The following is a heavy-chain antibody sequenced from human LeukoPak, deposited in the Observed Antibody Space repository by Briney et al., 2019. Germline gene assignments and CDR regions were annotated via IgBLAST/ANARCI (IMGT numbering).Heavy chain of an antibody. Sequence: PSETLSLTCTVSGGSISSXYWSWIRQPPGKGLXXXXXXYYSGSTNYNPSLKSRVTISVDTSKNQFSLKLSSVTAADTAVYYCARAPYDSGGYYDYYFDYWGQGTLVTVSS. CDR1: GGSISSXY. D-gene: IGHD3-22*01. CDR2: XYYSGST. J-gene: IGHJ4*02. V-gene: IGHV4-59*08. CDR3: ARAPYDSGGYYDYYFDY.